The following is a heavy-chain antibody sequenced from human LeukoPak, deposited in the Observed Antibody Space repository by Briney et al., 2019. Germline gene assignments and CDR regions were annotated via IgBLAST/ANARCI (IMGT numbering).Heavy chain of an antibody. Sequence: GGSLRLSCAASGFTFSTSAMHWVRQAPGKGLEWVAVISNDGSSKYYADSVKGRFTISRDNSKNTLYLQMNSLRAEDTAVYYCASDLSAGFWGQGPLVAVSS. J-gene: IGHJ4*02. CDR2: ISNDGSSK. CDR3: ASDLSAGF. CDR1: GFTFSTSA. V-gene: IGHV3-30*01.